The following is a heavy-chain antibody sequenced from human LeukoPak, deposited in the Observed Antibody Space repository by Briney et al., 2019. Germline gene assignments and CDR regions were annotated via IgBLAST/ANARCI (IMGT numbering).Heavy chain of an antibody. CDR3: ATEDILTGYYVVPNYYYYYGMDV. Sequence: GESLRLSCAASGLTFSKAWLSWVRQAPGEGLEWVGHIKSKIDGETTDYAAPVKGRFTISRDDSKNMFYLQMNSLKTEDTAVYYCATEDILTGYYVVPNYYYYYGMDVWGQGTTVTVSS. D-gene: IGHD3-9*01. J-gene: IGHJ6*02. CDR1: GLTFSKAW. V-gene: IGHV3-15*01. CDR2: IKSKIDGETT.